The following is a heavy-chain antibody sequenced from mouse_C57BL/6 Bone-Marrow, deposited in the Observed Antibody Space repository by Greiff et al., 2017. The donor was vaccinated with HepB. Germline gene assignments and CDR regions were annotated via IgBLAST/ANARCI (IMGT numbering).Heavy chain of an antibody. CDR3: ASQIITTVVEGYWYFDV. D-gene: IGHD1-1*01. CDR1: GYTFTSYW. Sequence: VQLQQPGAELVKPGASVKVSCKASGYTFTSYWMHWVKQRPGQGLEWIGRIHPSDSDTNYNQKFKGKATLTVDKSSSTAYMELNSLTSEDSAVYYCASQIITTVVEGYWYFDVWGTGTTVTVSS. J-gene: IGHJ1*03. V-gene: IGHV1-74*01. CDR2: IHPSDSDT.